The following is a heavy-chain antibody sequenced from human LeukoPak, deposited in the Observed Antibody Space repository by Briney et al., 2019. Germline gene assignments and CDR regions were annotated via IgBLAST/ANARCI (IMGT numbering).Heavy chain of an antibody. CDR3: AKDRSKLRDGYNLFDY. D-gene: IGHD5-24*01. J-gene: IGHJ4*02. CDR2: ISGSGGST. CDR1: GFTFSSYA. V-gene: IGHV3-23*01. Sequence: GSLRLSCAASGFTFSSYAMSWVRQAPGKGLEWVSAISGSGGSTYYADSVKGRFTISRDNSKNTLYLQMNSLRAEDTAVYYCAKDRSKLRDGYNLFDYWGQGTLVTVSS.